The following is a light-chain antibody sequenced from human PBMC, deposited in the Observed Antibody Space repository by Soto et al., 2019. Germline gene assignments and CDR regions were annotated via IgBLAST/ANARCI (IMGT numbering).Light chain of an antibody. Sequence: IVLTQSPGTLSLYPGERATLSCRASQSVSSGYLAWYQQKPGQAPRLLIYGASSRATGIPDRFSGSGSGTDFTLTISGLEPEDFAVYYCQQYVTSPLTFGGGTRWIS. J-gene: IGKJ4*01. CDR1: QSVSSGY. CDR2: GAS. V-gene: IGKV3-20*01. CDR3: QQYVTSPLT.